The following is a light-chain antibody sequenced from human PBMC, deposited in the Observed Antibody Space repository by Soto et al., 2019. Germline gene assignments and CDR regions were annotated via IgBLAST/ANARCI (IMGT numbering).Light chain of an antibody. Sequence: DIQMTQSPSTLSASVGDRVTITCRASQSISSWLAWYQQKPGKAPKLLIYDASSLESGVPSRFSGSGSGTEFTLTISSLQPDDFATYYCQQYNSQTFGQGTKVHIK. CDR1: QSISSW. J-gene: IGKJ1*01. CDR3: QQYNSQT. CDR2: DAS. V-gene: IGKV1-5*01.